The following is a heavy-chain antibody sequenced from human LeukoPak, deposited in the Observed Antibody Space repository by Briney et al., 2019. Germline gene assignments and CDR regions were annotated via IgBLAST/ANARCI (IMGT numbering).Heavy chain of an antibody. D-gene: IGHD2-2*01. CDR2: ISSSSSYI. CDR3: AREYCSSTSSYGAFDI. V-gene: IGHV3-21*01. CDR1: GFTFSSYS. Sequence: GGSLRLSCAASGFTFSSYSMNWVRQAPGKGLEWVSSISSSSSYIYYADSVKGRFTISRDNAKNSLYLQMNSLRAEDTAVYYCAREYCSSTSSYGAFDIWGQGTMVTVSS. J-gene: IGHJ3*02.